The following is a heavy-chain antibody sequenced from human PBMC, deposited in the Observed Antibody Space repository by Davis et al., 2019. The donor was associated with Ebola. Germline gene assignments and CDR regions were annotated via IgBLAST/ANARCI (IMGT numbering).Heavy chain of an antibody. Sequence: ASVKVSCKASGYTFTSYGISWVRQAPGQGLEWMGWISAYNGNTNYAQKLQGNVIMTIDTSTRTAYMELRSLRSDDTAVYYCARAGRFSQDYYYYHGMDVWGQGTTVTVSS. CDR1: GYTFTSYG. CDR2: ISAYNGNT. J-gene: IGHJ6*02. V-gene: IGHV1-18*04. D-gene: IGHD3-10*01. CDR3: ARAGRFSQDYYYYHGMDV.